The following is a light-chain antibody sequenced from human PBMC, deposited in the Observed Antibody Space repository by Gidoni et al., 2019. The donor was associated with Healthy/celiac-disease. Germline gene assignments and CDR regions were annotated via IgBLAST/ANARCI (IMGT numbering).Light chain of an antibody. CDR2: GAS. CDR1: PSVSSSY. V-gene: IGKV3-20*01. CDR3: QQYGAT. J-gene: IGKJ1*01. Sequence: EIVLTQSPGTLSLSPGERATRSCRASPSVSSSYLAWYQQKPGQAPRLLIYGASSRATGIPDRCSGSGSGTDFTLTISRLEPEDFAVYYCQQYGATFGQGTKVEIK.